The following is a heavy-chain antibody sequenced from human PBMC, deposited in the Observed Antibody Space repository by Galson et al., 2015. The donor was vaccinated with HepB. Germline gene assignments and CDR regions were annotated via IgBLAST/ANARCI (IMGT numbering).Heavy chain of an antibody. Sequence: ETLSLTCAVYGGSFSGYYWSWIRQPPGKGLEWIGEINHSGSTNYNPSLKSRVTISVDTSKNQFSLKLSSVTAADTAVYYCARGQLRYFDWLLSQYYFDYWGQGTLVTVSS. CDR1: GGSFSGYY. J-gene: IGHJ4*02. D-gene: IGHD3-9*01. CDR3: ARGQLRYFDWLLSQYYFDY. V-gene: IGHV4-34*01. CDR2: INHSGST.